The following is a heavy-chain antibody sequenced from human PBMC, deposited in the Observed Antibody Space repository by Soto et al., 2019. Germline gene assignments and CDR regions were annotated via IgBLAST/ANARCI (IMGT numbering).Heavy chain of an antibody. D-gene: IGHD3-22*01. Sequence: SETLSLTCTVSGGSISRTSFYWGWIRQPPGKGLEWIGSIYYSGDTYYNPSLKSRVTLSVDTSTNQCSLTLSSMTAADTAVYYCALRSMAVVPEYWGQGTLVTVSS. J-gene: IGHJ4*02. CDR1: GGSISRTSFY. V-gene: IGHV4-39*07. CDR2: IYYSGDT. CDR3: ALRSMAVVPEY.